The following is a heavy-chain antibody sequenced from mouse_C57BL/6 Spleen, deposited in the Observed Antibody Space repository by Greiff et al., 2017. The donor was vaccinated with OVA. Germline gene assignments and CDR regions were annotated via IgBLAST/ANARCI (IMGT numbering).Heavy chain of an antibody. D-gene: IGHD3-2*02. V-gene: IGHV5-4*01. Sequence: EVQLVESGGGLVKPGGSLKLSCAASGFTFSSYAMSWVRQTPEKRLEWVATISDGGSYTYYPDNVKGRFTISRDNAKNNLYLQMSHLKSEDTAMYYCARGDSSGYDAMDYWGQGTSVTVSS. J-gene: IGHJ4*01. CDR2: ISDGGSYT. CDR1: GFTFSSYA. CDR3: ARGDSSGYDAMDY.